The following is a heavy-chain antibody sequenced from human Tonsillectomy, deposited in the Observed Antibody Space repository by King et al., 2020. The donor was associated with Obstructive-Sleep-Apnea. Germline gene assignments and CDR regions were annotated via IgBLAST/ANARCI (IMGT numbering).Heavy chain of an antibody. D-gene: IGHD4-23*01. CDR3: ARDLPGDYGGWVDYGMDV. V-gene: IGHV3-30*04. Sequence: VQLVESGGGVVPPGRSLRLSCAASGFSFSTYAMHWVRQAPGKGLEWVAVISYDGTNKHYADSVKGRFTISRDNSTTTLYVHINSLRAEDTAVYYCARDLPGDYGGWVDYGMDVWGQGTTVTVSS. CDR1: GFSFSTYA. CDR2: ISYDGTNK. J-gene: IGHJ6*02.